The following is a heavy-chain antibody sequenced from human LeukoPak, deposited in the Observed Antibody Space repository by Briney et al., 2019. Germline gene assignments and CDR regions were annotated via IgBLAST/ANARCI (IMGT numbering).Heavy chain of an antibody. CDR2: IIPIFGTA. CDR1: GGTFSSYA. Sequence: SVKVSCKASGGTFSSYAISWVRQAPGQGLEWMGGIIPIFGTANYAQKFQGRVTITTDESTSTAYMELSSLRSEDTAVYYCARDPYYYDSSGYYDYWGQGTLVTDSS. CDR3: ARDPYYYDSSGYYDY. J-gene: IGHJ4*02. D-gene: IGHD3-22*01. V-gene: IGHV1-69*05.